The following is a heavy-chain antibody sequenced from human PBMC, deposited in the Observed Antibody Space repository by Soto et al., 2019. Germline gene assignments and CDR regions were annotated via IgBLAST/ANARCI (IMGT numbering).Heavy chain of an antibody. D-gene: IGHD5-18*01. J-gene: IGHJ4*02. CDR1: GVTLSNVW. V-gene: IGHV3-15*07. CDR2: IKSKTDGGTT. Sequence: GGSLRLSCAVSGVTLSNVWMNWVRQAPGKGPEWVGRIKSKTDGGTTEYAAPVKDRFTISRDDSENTLYLQMNILKTEDTAVYYCSHGYYQYFESWGQGT. CDR3: SHGYYQYFES.